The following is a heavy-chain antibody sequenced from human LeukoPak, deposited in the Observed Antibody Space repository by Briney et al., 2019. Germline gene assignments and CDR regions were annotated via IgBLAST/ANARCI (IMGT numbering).Heavy chain of an antibody. Sequence: AETLSLTCSVSGDSVSSNSYYWGWIRQPPGKGLEWTGSKFYFGRTYDNPALTSRVTTSIDGSKNQFSLNLTSVTAADTAVYYCASQRAGGYIYGYFDVWGRGTLVTVSS. D-gene: IGHD5-18*01. V-gene: IGHV4-39*01. CDR3: ASQRAGGYIYGYFDV. J-gene: IGHJ2*01. CDR1: GDSVSSNSYY. CDR2: KFYFGRT.